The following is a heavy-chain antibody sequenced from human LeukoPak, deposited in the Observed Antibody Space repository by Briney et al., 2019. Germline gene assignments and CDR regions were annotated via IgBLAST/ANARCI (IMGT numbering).Heavy chain of an antibody. J-gene: IGHJ4*02. CDR2: IKQDGSEQ. CDR1: GFTFTGYS. D-gene: IGHD3/OR15-3a*01. CDR3: ASTRADFTDF. V-gene: IGHV3-7*02. Sequence: PGGSLRLSCAASGFTFTGYSMSAVRPAPGEGVEWVVNIKQDGSEQYYAASVKGRFTISRDNAKNSLHLQMNSLRAEDTAVYYGASTRADFTDFWGQGTLVTVSS.